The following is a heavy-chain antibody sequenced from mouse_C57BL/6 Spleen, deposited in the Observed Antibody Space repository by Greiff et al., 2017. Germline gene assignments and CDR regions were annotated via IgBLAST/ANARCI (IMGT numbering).Heavy chain of an antibody. J-gene: IGHJ2*01. CDR3: ARRGTGHFDY. Sequence: VQLQESGAELARPGASVKLSCKASGYTFTSYGISWVKQRTGQGLEWIGEIYPRSGNTYYNEKFKGKATLTADKSSSTAYMVLRSLTSEDSAVYFCARRGTGHFDYWGQGTTLTVSS. V-gene: IGHV1-81*01. CDR1: GYTFTSYG. D-gene: IGHD4-1*01. CDR2: IYPRSGNT.